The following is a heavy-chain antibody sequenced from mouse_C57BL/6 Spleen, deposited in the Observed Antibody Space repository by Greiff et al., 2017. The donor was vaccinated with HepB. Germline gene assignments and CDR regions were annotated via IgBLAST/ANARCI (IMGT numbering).Heavy chain of an antibody. J-gene: IGHJ4*01. D-gene: IGHD1-1*01. Sequence: VQLQESGPGLVAPSQSLSITCTVSGFSLTSYAISWVRQPPGKGLEWLGVIWTGGGTNYNSALKSRLSISKDNSKSQVFLKMNSLQTDDTARYYCARKPARGGRLYYYAMDYWGQGTSVTVSS. CDR3: ARKPARGGRLYYYAMDY. CDR1: GFSLTSYA. V-gene: IGHV2-9-1*01. CDR2: IWTGGGT.